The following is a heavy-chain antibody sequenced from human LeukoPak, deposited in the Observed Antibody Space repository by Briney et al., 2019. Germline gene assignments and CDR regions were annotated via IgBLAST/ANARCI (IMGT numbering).Heavy chain of an antibody. D-gene: IGHD3-22*01. Sequence: GGSLRLSCAAAGFTFSNYAMHWVRQAPGKGLEWVAVILYDGTNEYYADSVKGRFTISRDNSKNTLYLQMDSLRVEDTAVYYCARNRGATGYYWVDYWGQGTLVSVSS. J-gene: IGHJ4*02. CDR2: ILYDGTNE. V-gene: IGHV3-30-3*01. CDR3: ARNRGATGYYWVDY. CDR1: GFTFSNYA.